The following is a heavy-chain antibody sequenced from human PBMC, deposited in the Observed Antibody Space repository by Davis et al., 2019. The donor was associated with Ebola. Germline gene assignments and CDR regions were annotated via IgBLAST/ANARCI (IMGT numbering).Heavy chain of an antibody. CDR1: GFSFSSYD. CDR2: ISYDGSYK. Sequence: GESLKISCAASGFSFSSYDMHWVRQAPGRGLEWVAVISYDGSYKYYADSVKGRFTISRDNSKNTLYLQMNSLTAEDTAVYYCARWRMYNWNDLGNWGQGTLVTVSS. D-gene: IGHD1-20*01. J-gene: IGHJ4*02. V-gene: IGHV3-33*08. CDR3: ARWRMYNWNDLGN.